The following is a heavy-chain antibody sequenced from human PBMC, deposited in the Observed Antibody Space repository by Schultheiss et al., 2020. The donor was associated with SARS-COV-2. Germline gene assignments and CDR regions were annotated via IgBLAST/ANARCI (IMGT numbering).Heavy chain of an antibody. CDR1: GASISSYY. D-gene: IGHD6-6*01. CDR3: ARGSSSSWFDP. CDR2: IYYSGST. Sequence: SETLSLTCTVSGASISSYYWSWIRQPPGKGLEWIGYIYYSGSTNYNPSLKSRVTISVDTSKNQFSLKLSSVTAADTAVYYCARGSSSSWFDPWGQGTLVTVSS. V-gene: IGHV4-59*12. J-gene: IGHJ5*02.